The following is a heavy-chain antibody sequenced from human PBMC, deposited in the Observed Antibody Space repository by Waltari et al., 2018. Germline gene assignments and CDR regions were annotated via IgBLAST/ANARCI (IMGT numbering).Heavy chain of an antibody. CDR3: ARVNEGTAAGNNWFDP. D-gene: IGHD6-13*01. CDR1: GGSISSGDYQ. Sequence: QVQLQESGPGLVKPSQTLSLMCTVSGGSISSGDYQWSWIRQPPGKGLGWIGYIYYSGGNYSNPSLKSRFTRSVDTSKNQFSLKLSSVTAADTAVYYCARVNEGTAAGNNWFDPWGQGTLVTVSS. V-gene: IGHV4-30-4*01. J-gene: IGHJ5*02. CDR2: IYYSGGN.